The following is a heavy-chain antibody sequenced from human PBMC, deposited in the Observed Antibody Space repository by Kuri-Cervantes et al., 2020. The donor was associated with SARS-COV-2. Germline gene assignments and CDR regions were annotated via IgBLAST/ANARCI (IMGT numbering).Heavy chain of an antibody. CDR3: ARELGYQGDMDV. V-gene: IGHV3-64*01. Sequence: GGSLRLSCAASGFTFSSYAMHWVRQAPGKGLEYVSAISSNGGSTYYANSVKGRFTISRDNSKNTLYFQMGSLRAEDMAVYYCARELGYQGDMDVCGKGTTVAVSS. J-gene: IGHJ6*03. CDR1: GFTFSSYA. CDR2: ISSNGGST. D-gene: IGHD6-13*01.